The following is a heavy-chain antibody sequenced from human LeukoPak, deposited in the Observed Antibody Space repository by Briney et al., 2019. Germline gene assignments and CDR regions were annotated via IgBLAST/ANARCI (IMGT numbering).Heavy chain of an antibody. CDR1: GFTFDDYA. J-gene: IGHJ5*02. V-gene: IGHV3-9*01. CDR3: AKDSRSSWFNWFDP. Sequence: GRSLRLSCAASGFTFDDYAMHWVRRAPGKGLEWVSGISWNSGSIGYADSVKGRFTISRDNAKNSLYLQMNSLRAEDTALYYCAKDSRSSWFNWFDPWGQGTLVTVSS. CDR2: ISWNSGSI. D-gene: IGHD6-13*01.